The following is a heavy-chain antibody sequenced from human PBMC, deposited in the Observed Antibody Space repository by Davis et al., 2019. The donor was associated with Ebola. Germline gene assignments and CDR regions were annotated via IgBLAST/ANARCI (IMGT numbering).Heavy chain of an antibody. CDR2: IKQDGSEK. Sequence: GESLKISCAASGFTFSSYWMSWVRQAPGKGLERVANIKQDGSEKYYVDSVKGRFTISRDNAKNSLYLQMNSLRAEDTAVYYCARVLLGYCISTSCYGMDVWGQGTTVTVSS. D-gene: IGHD2-2*01. CDR3: ARVLLGYCISTSCYGMDV. J-gene: IGHJ6*02. V-gene: IGHV3-7*01. CDR1: GFTFSSYW.